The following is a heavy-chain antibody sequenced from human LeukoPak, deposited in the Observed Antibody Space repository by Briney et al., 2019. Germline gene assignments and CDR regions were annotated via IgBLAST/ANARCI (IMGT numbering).Heavy chain of an antibody. Sequence: HPGRSLRLSCAASGFTFSSYGMHWVRQAPGKGLEWVSGISWNSGSIGYADSVKSRFTISRDNAKNSLYLQMNSLRAEDMALYYCAKTHSSSLAFDIWGQGTMVTVSS. V-gene: IGHV3-9*03. CDR2: ISWNSGSI. CDR3: AKTHSSSLAFDI. J-gene: IGHJ3*02. D-gene: IGHD6-6*01. CDR1: GFTFSSYG.